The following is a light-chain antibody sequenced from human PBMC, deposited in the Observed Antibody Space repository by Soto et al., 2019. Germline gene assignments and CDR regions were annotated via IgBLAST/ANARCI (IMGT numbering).Light chain of an antibody. CDR1: SSDVGGYNY. Sequence: QSVLTQPPSASGSPGQSVTISCTGTSSDVGGYNYVSWYQQYPGRAPKLMIYDVTKRPSGVPDRFSGSKSGNTASLTVSGLQAEDEGDYYCSSYAASNSFYFVFGGGTKVTVL. CDR3: SSYAASNSFYFV. CDR2: DVT. V-gene: IGLV2-8*01. J-gene: IGLJ3*02.